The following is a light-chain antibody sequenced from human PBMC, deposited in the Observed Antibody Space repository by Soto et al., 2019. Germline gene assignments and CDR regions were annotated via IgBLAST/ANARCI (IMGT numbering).Light chain of an antibody. CDR1: QSISSW. V-gene: IGKV1-5*01. CDR2: DAS. CDR3: QQYNSYSP. Sequence: DIQMTQSPSTLSASVGDRVTITCRASQSISSWLAWYQQKPGKAPKLLIYDASSLESGVPSRFSGSGSGTEFTLTISSLQPDDFATYYSQQYNSYSPFGQGTKVEIK. J-gene: IGKJ1*01.